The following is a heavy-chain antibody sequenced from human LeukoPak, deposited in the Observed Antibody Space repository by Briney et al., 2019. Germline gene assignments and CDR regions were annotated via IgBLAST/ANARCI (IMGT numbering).Heavy chain of an antibody. D-gene: IGHD3-16*02. Sequence: PSETLSLTCAVSGGSISSSNWWSWVRQPPGKGLEWIGEIFHTGNTNYNPSLKSRVTISVDTSKNQFSLKLSSVTAADTAVYYCARHLYDYVWGSCRVFNYWGQGTLVTVSS. CDR2: IFHTGNT. CDR3: ARHLYDYVWGSCRVFNY. V-gene: IGHV4-4*02. CDR1: GGSISSSNW. J-gene: IGHJ4*02.